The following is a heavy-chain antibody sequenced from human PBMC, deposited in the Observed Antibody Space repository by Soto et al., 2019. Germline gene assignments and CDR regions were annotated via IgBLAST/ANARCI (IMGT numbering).Heavy chain of an antibody. D-gene: IGHD2-15*01. CDR1: GFTFSNYA. CDR3: AKDAVGSAPSYYFDY. V-gene: IGHV3-23*01. J-gene: IGHJ4*02. CDR2: ISGGGGNT. Sequence: EVQLLESGGGLVQSGGSLRVSCAASGFTFSNYAMSWVRQAPGKGLVWVSSISGGGGNTYYADSVKGRFTISRDNSKNTLYLQVNRLGAEDTAVYYCAKDAVGSAPSYYFDYWGQGTLVTVSS.